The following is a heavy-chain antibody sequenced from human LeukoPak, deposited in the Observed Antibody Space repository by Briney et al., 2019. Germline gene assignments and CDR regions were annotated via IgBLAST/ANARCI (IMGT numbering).Heavy chain of an antibody. Sequence: GGSLRLSCVASGFSFNNYAMNWVRQAPGKGLEWVSLIIGSSGTTFYADSVKGRFTISRDKSKSTLYLQMNSLRAEDTAVYYCAKGAYDYIEIAYFDYWGQGTTVTVSS. CDR2: IIGSSGTT. CDR1: GFSFNNYA. J-gene: IGHJ4*03. CDR3: AKGAYDYIEIAYFDY. V-gene: IGHV3-23*01. D-gene: IGHD5-12*01.